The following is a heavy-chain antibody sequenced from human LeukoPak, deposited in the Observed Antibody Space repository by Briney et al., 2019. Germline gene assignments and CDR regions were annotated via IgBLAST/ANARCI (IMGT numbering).Heavy chain of an antibody. D-gene: IGHD6-19*01. Sequence: GASVKVSCKASGYTFTSYYMHWVRQAPGQGLEWVGIIHPNNGNTRYAQKFQGRVTMTRDTSTSTVYMELSSLRSEDTAVYYCATAVAVADPSYFDYWGQGTLVTVSS. CDR2: IHPNNGNT. J-gene: IGHJ4*02. CDR3: ATAVAVADPSYFDY. V-gene: IGHV1-46*01. CDR1: GYTFTSYY.